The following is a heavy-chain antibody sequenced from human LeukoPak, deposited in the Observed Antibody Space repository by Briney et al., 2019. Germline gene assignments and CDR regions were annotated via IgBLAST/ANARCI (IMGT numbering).Heavy chain of an antibody. CDR1: GGTFSSYA. Sequence: RASVKVSCKASGGTFSSYAISWVRQAPGQGLEWMGGIIPIFGTANYAQKFQGRVTITADESTSTAYMELSSLRSEDTAVYYCARDTEQLGKAFDYWGQGTLVTVSS. J-gene: IGHJ4*02. D-gene: IGHD6-13*01. V-gene: IGHV1-69*01. CDR3: ARDTEQLGKAFDY. CDR2: IIPIFGTA.